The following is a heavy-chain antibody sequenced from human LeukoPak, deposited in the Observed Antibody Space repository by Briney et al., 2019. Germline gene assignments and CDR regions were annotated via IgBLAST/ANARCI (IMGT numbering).Heavy chain of an antibody. Sequence: GRSLRLSCAASGFTFSSYGMHWVRQAPGKGLEWVAVISYDGSNKYYADSVKGRFTISRDNSKNTLYLQMNSLRAEDTAVYYCAKDGELDSSGYYFYFDYWGQGTLVTVSS. D-gene: IGHD3-22*01. CDR1: GFTFSSYG. J-gene: IGHJ4*02. CDR3: AKDGELDSSGYYFYFDY. CDR2: ISYDGSNK. V-gene: IGHV3-30*18.